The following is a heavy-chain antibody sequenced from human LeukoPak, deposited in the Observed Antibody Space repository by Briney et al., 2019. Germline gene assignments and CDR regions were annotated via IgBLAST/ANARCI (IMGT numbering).Heavy chain of an antibody. CDR3: ARHSSGWHWYFDL. Sequence: AXVKVSXXASGYTFTSYGISWVRQAPGQGLEWMGWISAYNGNTNYAQKLQGRVTMTTDTSTSTAYMELRSLRSDDTAVYYCARHSSGWHWYFDLWGRGTLVTVSS. V-gene: IGHV1-18*01. CDR2: ISAYNGNT. J-gene: IGHJ2*01. D-gene: IGHD6-19*01. CDR1: GYTFTSYG.